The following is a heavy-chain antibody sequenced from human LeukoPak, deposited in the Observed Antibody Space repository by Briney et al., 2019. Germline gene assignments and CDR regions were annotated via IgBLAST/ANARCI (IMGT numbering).Heavy chain of an antibody. CDR3: ARARGRGSRKYNWFDP. Sequence: SETLSLTCTVSGGSISSYYWSWIRQPPGKGLEWIGEINHSGSTNYNPSLKSRVTISVDTSKNQFSLKLSSVTAADTAVYYCARARGRGSRKYNWFDPWGQGTLVTVSS. D-gene: IGHD2-2*01. V-gene: IGHV4-34*01. CDR2: INHSGST. J-gene: IGHJ5*02. CDR1: GGSISSYY.